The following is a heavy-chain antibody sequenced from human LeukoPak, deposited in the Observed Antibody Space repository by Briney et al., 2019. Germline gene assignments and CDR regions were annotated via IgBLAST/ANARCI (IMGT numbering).Heavy chain of an antibody. CDR3: AKDVRFLEWSLDS. Sequence: GRSLRLSCAASGFSLRNHGMHWVRQAPGRGLEWMAFISYEGSNQYHAESVKGRFSISRDNSKNTLYLQLNSLKTEDTGVYYCAKDVRFLEWSLDSWGQGTQVIVSS. J-gene: IGHJ4*02. V-gene: IGHV3-30*18. CDR1: GFSLRNHG. D-gene: IGHD3-3*01. CDR2: ISYEGSNQ.